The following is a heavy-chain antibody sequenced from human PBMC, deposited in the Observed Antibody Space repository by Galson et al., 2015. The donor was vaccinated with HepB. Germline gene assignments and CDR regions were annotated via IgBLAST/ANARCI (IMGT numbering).Heavy chain of an antibody. D-gene: IGHD2-2*01. CDR2: IYPGDSDT. CDR3: ARFGSSSIWNTYNWFDP. Sequence: QSGAEVKKPGESLKISCKGSGYRFTSYWIAWVRLMPGKGLEWMGIIYPGDSDTRYSPSFQGQVTISADKSISTAYLEWSSLKASDTAMYYCARFGSSSIWNTYNWFDPWGQGTRVTVSS. J-gene: IGHJ5*02. CDR1: GYRFTSYW. V-gene: IGHV5-51*03.